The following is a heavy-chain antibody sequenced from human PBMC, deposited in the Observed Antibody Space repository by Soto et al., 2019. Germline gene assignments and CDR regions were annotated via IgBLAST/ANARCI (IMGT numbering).Heavy chain of an antibody. CDR2: ISSSSSYI. CDR1: GFTFSSYS. J-gene: IGHJ1*01. CDR3: ARAPRLYYDSSGYPPLEYFQH. D-gene: IGHD3-22*01. V-gene: IGHV3-21*01. Sequence: GGSLRLSCAASGFTFSSYSMNWVRQAPGKGLEWVSSISSSSSYIYYADSVKGRFTISRDNAKNSLYLQMNSLRAEDTAVYYCARAPRLYYDSSGYPPLEYFQHWGQGTLVTVSS.